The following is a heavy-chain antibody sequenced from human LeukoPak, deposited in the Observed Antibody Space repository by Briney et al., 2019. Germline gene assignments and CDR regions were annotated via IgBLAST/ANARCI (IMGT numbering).Heavy chain of an antibody. J-gene: IGHJ4*02. D-gene: IGHD3-10*01. CDR2: IKQDGSEK. CDR3: AGDWVHYYGSGSFH. CDR1: GFTFSSYW. V-gene: IGHV3-7*01. Sequence: GGSLRLSCAASGFTFSSYWMSWVRQAPGKGLEWVANIKQDGSEKYYVDSVKGRFTTSRDNAKNSLYLQMNSLRAEDTAVYYCAGDWVHYYGSGSFHWGQGTLVTVSS.